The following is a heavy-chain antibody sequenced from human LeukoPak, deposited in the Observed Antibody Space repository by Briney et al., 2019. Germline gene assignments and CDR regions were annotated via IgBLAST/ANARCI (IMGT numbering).Heavy chain of an antibody. D-gene: IGHD3-10*01. V-gene: IGHV3-11*04. CDR2: ITDNGRKV. CDR3: AKDPHYYGSGSYYKAVDY. J-gene: IGHJ4*02. Sequence: PGGSLRLSCAVSGFTFSDHYMGWIRQAPGKGLEWVSYITDNGRKVYYADSVKGRFTISRDNAKNSLYLQMNSLRAEDTAVYYCAKDPHYYGSGSYYKAVDYWGQGTLVTVSS. CDR1: GFTFSDHY.